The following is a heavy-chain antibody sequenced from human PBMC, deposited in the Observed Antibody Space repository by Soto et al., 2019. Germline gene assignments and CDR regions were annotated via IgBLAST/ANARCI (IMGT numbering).Heavy chain of an antibody. CDR1: GGAISRGSYY. D-gene: IGHD3-3*01. CDR2: TLYRGTT. Sequence: QVQLQESGPGLVKPSQTLSLTCTVSGGAISRGSYYWTWIRQSQKAGLEWIGHTLYRGTTFYNPFLRSRLYMSLDTAKNQFSLRLRSVTAADTAIYYCARVFARDDIWSGYFGEGLALPYGMDVWGQGSGITVSS. V-gene: IGHV4-31*03. J-gene: IGHJ6*02. CDR3: ARVFARDDIWSGYFGEGLALPYGMDV.